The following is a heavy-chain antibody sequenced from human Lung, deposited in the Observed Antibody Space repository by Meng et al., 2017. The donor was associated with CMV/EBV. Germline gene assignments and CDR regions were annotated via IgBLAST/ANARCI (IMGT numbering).Heavy chain of an antibody. Sequence: GESLKISCAASGFTFSSYEMNWVRQAPGKGLEWVSYISSSGSTIYYADSVKGRFTISRDNAKNSLYLQMNSLRAEDTAVYYCARAGITMVRGVMADYYGMDVWGQGTTVTVSS. CDR3: ARAGITMVRGVMADYYGMDV. CDR1: GFTFSSYE. CDR2: ISSSGSTI. V-gene: IGHV3-48*03. J-gene: IGHJ6*02. D-gene: IGHD3-10*01.